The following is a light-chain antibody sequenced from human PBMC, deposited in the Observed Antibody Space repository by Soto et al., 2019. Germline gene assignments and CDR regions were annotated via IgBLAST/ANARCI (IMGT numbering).Light chain of an antibody. CDR2: DAS. Sequence: IVLTQCPVTLAVSPGKSAVLSCRASQSVSTSLAWYQHKPGQAPRLFIYDASKRAPGIPARFTGSGSGTDFTFTISSLEPEDIAVYYCQVRDVWPSFGQGTKVDIK. CDR3: QVRDVWPS. V-gene: IGKV3-11*01. J-gene: IGKJ1*01. CDR1: QSVSTS.